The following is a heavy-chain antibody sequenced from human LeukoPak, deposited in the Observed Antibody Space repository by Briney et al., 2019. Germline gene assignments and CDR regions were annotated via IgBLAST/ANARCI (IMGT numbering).Heavy chain of an antibody. CDR1: GFTFSNYW. V-gene: IGHV3-74*01. CDR3: ARDGGDGYSYYFGY. D-gene: IGHD5-24*01. J-gene: IGHJ4*02. Sequence: PGGALRLSCAASGFTFSNYWMHWVRHTPGKGLVWVSRINSDGSTTTYADSVKGRFTVSRDNAKNTLYLQMNSLRAEDTALYSCARDGGDGYSYYFGYWGRGTLATVSS. CDR2: INSDGSTT.